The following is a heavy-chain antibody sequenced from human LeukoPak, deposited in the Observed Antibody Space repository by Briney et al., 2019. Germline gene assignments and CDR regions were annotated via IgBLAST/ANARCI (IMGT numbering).Heavy chain of an antibody. CDR3: ARARWQLVPYFDS. CDR1: VYTFTDYY. J-gene: IGHJ4*02. CDR2: INPNSGGT. V-gene: IGHV1-2*02. D-gene: IGHD6-6*01. Sequence: GASVKVSFTSSVYTFTDYYMHWVRHAPGQGLEWMGWINPNSGGTNFAQKFQGRVAMTRDTSISTAYMELGSLRSDDTAVYYCARARWQLVPYFDSWGQGTLVTVSS.